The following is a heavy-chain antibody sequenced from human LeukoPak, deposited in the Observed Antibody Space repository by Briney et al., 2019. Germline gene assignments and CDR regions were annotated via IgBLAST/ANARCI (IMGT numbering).Heavy chain of an antibody. J-gene: IGHJ4*02. Sequence: PGGSLRLSCEVSGFTFSKSWMSWVRQAPGKGLEWVASIKEDGSEKYFVDSVKGRFTISRDNAKNSLYLQMNSLRAEDTAVYYCARDSRSMGDYWGQGTLVTDSS. D-gene: IGHD2-2*01. CDR3: ARDSRSMGDY. V-gene: IGHV3-7*01. CDR2: IKEDGSEK. CDR1: GFTFSKSW.